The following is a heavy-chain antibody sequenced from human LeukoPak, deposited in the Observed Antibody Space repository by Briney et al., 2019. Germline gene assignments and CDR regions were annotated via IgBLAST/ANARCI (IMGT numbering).Heavy chain of an antibody. D-gene: IGHD4-23*01. CDR3: ARIRSGGPYYYGMDV. CDR1: GYTFTSYY. V-gene: IGHV1-46*01. CDR2: INPSGGST. Sequence: ASVKVSCKASGYTFTSYYMHWVRQAPGQGLEWMGIINPSGGSTSYAQKFQGRVTMTRDTSTSTVYMELSSLRPEDTAVYYCARIRSGGPYYYGMDVWGQGTTVTVSS. J-gene: IGHJ6*02.